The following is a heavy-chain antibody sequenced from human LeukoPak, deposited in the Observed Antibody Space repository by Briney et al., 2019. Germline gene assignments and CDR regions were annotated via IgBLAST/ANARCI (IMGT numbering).Heavy chain of an antibody. CDR1: GFTLSIYS. J-gene: IGHJ4*02. D-gene: IGHD3-22*01. Sequence: ASVKVSCKASGFTLSIYSLHWVRQAPGQGLEWMGIIHPTGGRTTYAQRFQGRLTMTGDTSTSTVYMELSSLRSEDTAVYYCARSYQYYYDSGGFHGGGYYFDYWGQGTLVTVSS. V-gene: IGHV1-46*01. CDR3: ARSYQYYYDSGGFHGGGYYFDY. CDR2: IHPTGGRT.